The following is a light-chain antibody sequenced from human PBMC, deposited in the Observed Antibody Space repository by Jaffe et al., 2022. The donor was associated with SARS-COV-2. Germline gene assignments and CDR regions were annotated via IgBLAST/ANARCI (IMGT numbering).Light chain of an antibody. Sequence: EIVMTQSPATLSVSPGERATLSCRASQSVSSNLAWYQQKPGQAPRLLIYGASTRATGIPARFSGSGSGTEFTLTISSLQSEDFAVYYCQQYNNWPPVAFGQGTKVEIK. J-gene: IGKJ1*01. CDR3: QQYNNWPPVA. CDR2: GAS. CDR1: QSVSSN. V-gene: IGKV3-15*01.